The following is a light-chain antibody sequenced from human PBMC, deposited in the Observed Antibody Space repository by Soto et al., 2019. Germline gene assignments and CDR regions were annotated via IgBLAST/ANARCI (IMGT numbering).Light chain of an antibody. Sequence: DIVMTQSPATLSVSPGETATLSCRASQSVSSYLAWYQQKPGQAPRLLISDASTRATGFPVRFSGSGSGTEFTLTISSLQSEDFAIYYCQQYSSWPRTFGQGTRVEIK. V-gene: IGKV3-15*01. CDR3: QQYSSWPRT. J-gene: IGKJ1*01. CDR1: QSVSSY. CDR2: DAS.